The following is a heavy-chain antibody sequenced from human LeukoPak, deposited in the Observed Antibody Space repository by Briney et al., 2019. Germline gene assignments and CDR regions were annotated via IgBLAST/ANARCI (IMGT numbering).Heavy chain of an antibody. CDR1: GFTFTSFG. Sequence: GASVKVSCKASGFTFTSFGFSWVRQAPGQGLEWMGWISAYNGNTNYAQNLQGRVTMTTDASTSTVYMELRSLRSDDTAMYYCGRGISGYDLHYWGQGTLVTVSS. J-gene: IGHJ4*02. V-gene: IGHV1-18*01. D-gene: IGHD5-12*01. CDR3: GRGISGYDLHY. CDR2: ISAYNGNT.